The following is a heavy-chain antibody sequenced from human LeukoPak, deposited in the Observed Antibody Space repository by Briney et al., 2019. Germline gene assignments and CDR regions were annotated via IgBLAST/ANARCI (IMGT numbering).Heavy chain of an antibody. CDR3: AKAPIAAAGIYYFDY. J-gene: IGHJ4*02. V-gene: IGHV3-30*18. Sequence: GKSLRLSCAASGFTFSSYGIHWVRQTPGKGLEWVAVISYDGSNKYYADSVKDRFTISRDNSKNTLYLQMNSLRAEDTAVYYCAKAPIAAAGIYYFDYWGQGTLVTVSS. D-gene: IGHD6-13*01. CDR2: ISYDGSNK. CDR1: GFTFSSYG.